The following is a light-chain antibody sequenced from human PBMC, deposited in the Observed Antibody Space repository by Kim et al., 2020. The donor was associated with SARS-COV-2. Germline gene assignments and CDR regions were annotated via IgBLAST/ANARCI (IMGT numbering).Light chain of an antibody. Sequence: QSVTHSCTGTSSEVGGYNYVSWYQQHPGKAPKFMFYDVTKRPSGVPDRFSGAKSGNTASLTISGLQGEEEADYFCGSFAGSYSGMVFGGGTQLT. CDR3: GSFAGSYSGMV. CDR2: DVT. J-gene: IGLJ2*01. CDR1: SSEVGGYNY. V-gene: IGLV2-11*01.